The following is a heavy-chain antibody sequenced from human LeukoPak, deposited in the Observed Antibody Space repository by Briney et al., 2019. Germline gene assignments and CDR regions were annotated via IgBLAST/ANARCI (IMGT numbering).Heavy chain of an antibody. D-gene: IGHD3-22*01. CDR2: IYTSGST. J-gene: IGHJ3*02. CDR3: ARDKNYYDSSGHFDAFDI. CDR1: GGSFSGYY. V-gene: IGHV4-4*07. Sequence: SETLSLTCAVYGGSFSGYYWSWIRQPAGKGLEWIGRIYTSGSTNYNPSLKSRVTISVDTSKNQFSLKLSSVTAADTAVYYCARDKNYYDSSGHFDAFDIWGQGTMVTVSS.